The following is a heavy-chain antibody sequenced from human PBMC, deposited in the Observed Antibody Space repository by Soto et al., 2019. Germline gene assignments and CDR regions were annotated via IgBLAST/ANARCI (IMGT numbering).Heavy chain of an antibody. J-gene: IGHJ4*02. V-gene: IGHV3-23*01. CDR1: GFTFSSYT. Sequence: GGSLTLSCAASGFTFSSYTLSWVRQDPGKGLEWVSDISGSDGKTFYAASVKGRFTISRDTSQNTLYLKMNSLRADDTAIYYCTSWRFRESGAQGPRVTVPA. CDR3: TSWRFRES. D-gene: IGHD3-10*01. CDR2: ISGSDGKT.